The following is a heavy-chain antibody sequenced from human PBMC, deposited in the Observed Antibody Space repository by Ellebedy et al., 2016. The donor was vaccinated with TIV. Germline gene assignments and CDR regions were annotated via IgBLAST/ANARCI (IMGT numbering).Heavy chain of an antibody. Sequence: GESPKISXAASGFTFSSYTMRWVRQAPGKGLEWVSDISGSGGSTYYADSVKGRFTISRDNSKNTLYLQMNSLRVEDTAVYYCAKGITAAVVEGSLFDPWGQGTLVTVSS. CDR3: AKGITAAVVEGSLFDP. D-gene: IGHD6-13*01. V-gene: IGHV3-23*01. CDR2: ISGSGGST. CDR1: GFTFSSYT. J-gene: IGHJ5*02.